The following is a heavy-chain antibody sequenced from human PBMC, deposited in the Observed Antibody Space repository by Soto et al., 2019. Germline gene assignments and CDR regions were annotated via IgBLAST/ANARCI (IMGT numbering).Heavy chain of an antibody. V-gene: IGHV3-33*01. D-gene: IGHD3-22*01. Sequence: GGSLRLSCAASGFTFSRYGMHWVRQAPGKGLEWVALIWNDGIRKVYVDSVKGRFTISRDNSKNTLDLQMNSLRAEDTAVYYCARDDDYEANAFDYWGPGTLVTV. CDR2: IWNDGIRK. CDR1: GFTFSRYG. J-gene: IGHJ4*02. CDR3: ARDDDYEANAFDY.